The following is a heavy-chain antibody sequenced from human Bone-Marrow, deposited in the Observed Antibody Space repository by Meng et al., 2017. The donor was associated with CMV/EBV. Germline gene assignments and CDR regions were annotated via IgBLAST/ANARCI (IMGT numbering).Heavy chain of an antibody. CDR2: IKHDGTKE. CDR3: ARDPSSTVTNDV. Sequence: GGSLRLSCAASGFTFSRDWMHWVRQAPGKGLEWVANIKHDGTKEHYVASVKGRFTISRDNAKNSLSLQMNSLRAEDTAVYYCARDPSSTVTNDVWGQGTTVTVSS. V-gene: IGHV3-7*01. D-gene: IGHD4-17*01. CDR1: GFTFSRDW. J-gene: IGHJ6*02.